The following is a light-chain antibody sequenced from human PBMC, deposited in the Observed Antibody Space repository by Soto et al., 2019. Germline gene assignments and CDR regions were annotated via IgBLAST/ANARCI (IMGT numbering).Light chain of an antibody. CDR2: GAS. Sequence: EIVMTQSPATLSVSPGERATLSCRASQSVRSNLAWYQQKPGQAPRLLIYGASTRATGIPARFSGSGSGTEFPLTISSLQSEDFAVYYCQQYNNWPRTFGQGTKVDIK. CDR3: QQYNNWPRT. CDR1: QSVRSN. V-gene: IGKV3-15*01. J-gene: IGKJ1*01.